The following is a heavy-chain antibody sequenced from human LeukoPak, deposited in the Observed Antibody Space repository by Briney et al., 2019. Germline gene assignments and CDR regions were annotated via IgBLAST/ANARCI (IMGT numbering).Heavy chain of an antibody. J-gene: IGHJ4*02. Sequence: PGGSLRLSCAASGFTFDDYAMHWVRQAPGKGLEWVSGIGWNSGSIGYADSVKGRFTISRDNAKNSLYLQMNSLRAEDTALYYCAKDALYYYDSSGYHDYWGQGTLVTVSS. CDR2: IGWNSGSI. CDR3: AKDALYYYDSSGYHDY. V-gene: IGHV3-9*01. D-gene: IGHD3-22*01. CDR1: GFTFDDYA.